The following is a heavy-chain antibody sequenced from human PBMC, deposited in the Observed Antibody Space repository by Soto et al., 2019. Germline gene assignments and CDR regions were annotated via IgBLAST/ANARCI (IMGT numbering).Heavy chain of an antibody. V-gene: IGHV1-46*01. CDR3: ARVGAQWRLDY. D-gene: IGHD6-19*01. Sequence: ASVKVSCRASGYTFTSYYMHWVRQAPGQGLEWMGIINPSGGSTSYAQKFQGRVTMTRDTSTSTVYMELSSLRSEDTAVYYCARVGAQWRLDYWGQGTLVTVSS. CDR1: GYTFTSYY. CDR2: INPSGGST. J-gene: IGHJ4*02.